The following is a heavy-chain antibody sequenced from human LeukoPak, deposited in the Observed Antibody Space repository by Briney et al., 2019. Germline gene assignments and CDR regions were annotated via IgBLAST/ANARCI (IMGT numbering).Heavy chain of an antibody. CDR2: IYHSGST. CDR1: GGSISSGGYS. D-gene: IGHD4-23*01. CDR3: ARDYGGNVADY. V-gene: IGHV4-30-2*01. Sequence: PSQTLSLTCAVSGGSISSGGYSWRWIRQPPGKGLEWIGYIYHSGSTYYNPSLKSRVTISVDRSKNQFSLKLSSVTAADTAVYYCARDYGGNVADYWGQGTLVTVSS. J-gene: IGHJ4*02.